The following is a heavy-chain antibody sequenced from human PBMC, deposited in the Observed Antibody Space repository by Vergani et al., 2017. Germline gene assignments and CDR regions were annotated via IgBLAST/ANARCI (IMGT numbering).Heavy chain of an antibody. CDR1: GFTFSSYG. V-gene: IGHV3-33*06. D-gene: IGHD2-2*01. J-gene: IGHJ4*02. CDR2: IWYDGSNK. CDR3: AKDSTASRIPAAEGGLDY. Sequence: QVQLVESGGGVVQPGRSLRLSCAASGFTFSSYGMHWVRQAPGKGLEWVAVIWYDGSNKYYADSVKGRFTISRDNSKNTLYLQMNSLRAEDTAVYYCAKDSTASRIPAAEGGLDYWGQGTLVTVFS.